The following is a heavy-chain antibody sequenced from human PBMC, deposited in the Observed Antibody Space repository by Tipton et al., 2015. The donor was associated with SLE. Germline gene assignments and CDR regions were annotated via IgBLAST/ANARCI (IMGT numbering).Heavy chain of an antibody. J-gene: IGHJ4*02. CDR1: GFTFDDYG. CDR2: IKQDGSEK. CDR3: AKLSELLDY. D-gene: IGHD1-26*01. Sequence: SLRLSCAASGFTFDDYGMSWVRQAPGKGLEWVANIKQDGSEKYYVDSVKGRFTISRDNAKNSLYLQMNSLRAEDTAVYYCAKLSELLDYWGQGTLVTVSS. V-gene: IGHV3-7*01.